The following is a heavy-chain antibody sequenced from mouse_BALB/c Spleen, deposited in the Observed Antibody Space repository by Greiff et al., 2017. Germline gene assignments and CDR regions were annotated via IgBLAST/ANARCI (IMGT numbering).Heavy chain of an antibody. CDR3: TRSGYRYDVGAWFAY. J-gene: IGHJ3*01. Sequence: QVQLQQPGAELVKPGASVKLSCKASGYTFTSYYMYWVKQRPGQGLEWIGGINPSNGGTNFNEKFKSKATLTVDKSSSTAYMQLSSLTSEDSAVYYCTRSGYRYDVGAWFAYWGQGTLVTVSA. CDR2: INPSNGGT. CDR1: GYTFTSYY. D-gene: IGHD2-14*01. V-gene: IGHV1S81*02.